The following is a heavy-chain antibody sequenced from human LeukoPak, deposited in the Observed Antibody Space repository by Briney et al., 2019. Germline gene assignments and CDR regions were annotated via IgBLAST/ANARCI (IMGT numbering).Heavy chain of an antibody. Sequence: PEGSLRLSCAASGFTFSSHAMVWVRQAPGKGLEWVSFISHDGSESFHTESVKGRFTISRDNSKSTLYLQMNSLRAEDTAVYYCAKGWTPHDYWGQGTLVTVSS. J-gene: IGHJ4*02. D-gene: IGHD3/OR15-3a*01. V-gene: IGHV3-30-3*01. CDR3: AKGWTPHDY. CDR1: GFTFSSHA. CDR2: ISHDGSES.